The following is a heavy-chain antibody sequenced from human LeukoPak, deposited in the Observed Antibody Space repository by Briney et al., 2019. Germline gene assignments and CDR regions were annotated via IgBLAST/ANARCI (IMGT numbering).Heavy chain of an antibody. CDR1: GGSISSSNW. Sequence: KTSETLSLTCAVSGGSISSSNWWSWVRQPPGKGLEWIGEIYHSGSTNYNPSLKSRVTISLDKSKNQCSLKLSSVTAADTAVYYCARANDFGDPLPRYMDVWGKGTTVTVSS. V-gene: IGHV4-4*02. D-gene: IGHD4-17*01. J-gene: IGHJ6*03. CDR2: IYHSGST. CDR3: ARANDFGDPLPRYMDV.